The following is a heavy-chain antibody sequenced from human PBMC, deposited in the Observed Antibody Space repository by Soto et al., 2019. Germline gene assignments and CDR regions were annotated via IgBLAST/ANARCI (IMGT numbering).Heavy chain of an antibody. CDR2: IHHSGST. J-gene: IGHJ4*02. D-gene: IGHD6-13*01. Sequence: QVQLQESGPGLVRPSGTVSLTCAVSGVSISSDNWWSWVRQPPGKALEWIGEIHHSGSTNYNPSLKSRGTMSVVPSKDLFSLTLTSVTAADTAFYYCARDQGSHPGDWGQGTLVSVSS. CDR3: ARDQGSHPGD. CDR1: GVSISSDNW. V-gene: IGHV4-4*02.